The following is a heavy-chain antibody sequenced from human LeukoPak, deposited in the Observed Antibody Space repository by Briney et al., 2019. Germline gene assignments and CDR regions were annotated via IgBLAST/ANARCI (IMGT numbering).Heavy chain of an antibody. CDR1: GYTFTGYY. Sequence: ASVKVSCKASGYTFTGYYMHWVRQAPGQGLGWMGWINPNSGGTNYAQKFQGRVTMTRDKSIRTAYMELSRLTSDGTAVYYCARVLFYSSGNKSNRVDYWGQGTLVTVSS. J-gene: IGHJ4*02. CDR3: ARVLFYSSGNKSNRVDY. V-gene: IGHV1-2*02. D-gene: IGHD6-19*01. CDR2: INPNSGGT.